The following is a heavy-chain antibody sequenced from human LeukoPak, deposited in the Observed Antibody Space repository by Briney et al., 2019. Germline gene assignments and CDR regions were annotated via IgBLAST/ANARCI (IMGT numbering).Heavy chain of an antibody. Sequence: GGSLRLSCAAPGFTFSSYAMSWVRQAPGKGLEWVSAISGSGGSTYYADSVKGRFTISRDNSKNTLYLQMNSLRAEDTAVYYCAKVVVRGVTSYFDYWGQGTLVTVSS. CDR2: ISGSGGST. J-gene: IGHJ4*02. D-gene: IGHD3-10*01. CDR1: GFTFSSYA. CDR3: AKVVVRGVTSYFDY. V-gene: IGHV3-23*01.